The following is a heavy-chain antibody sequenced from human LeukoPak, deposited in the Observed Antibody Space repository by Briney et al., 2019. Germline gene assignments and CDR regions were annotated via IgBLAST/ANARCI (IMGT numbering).Heavy chain of an antibody. V-gene: IGHV1-2*02. CDR3: AAARYQTHFDY. D-gene: IGHD2-15*01. CDR1: GYTFTSYG. J-gene: IGHJ4*02. CDR2: INPNSGGT. Sequence: GASVKVSCKASGYTFTSYGISWVRQAPGQGLEWMGWINPNSGGTNYAQKFQGRVTMTRDTSISTAYMELSRLRSDDTAVYYCAAARYQTHFDYWGQGTLVTVSS.